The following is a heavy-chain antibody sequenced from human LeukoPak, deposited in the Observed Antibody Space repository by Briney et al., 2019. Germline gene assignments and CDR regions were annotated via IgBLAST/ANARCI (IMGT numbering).Heavy chain of an antibody. CDR1: GFTFSSYG. V-gene: IGHV3-30*02. CDR3: AKDRQTPPNAFDI. J-gene: IGHJ3*02. CDR2: IRYDGSNK. D-gene: IGHD2-15*01. Sequence: GGSLRLSCAASGFTFSSYGMHWVRQAPGKGLEWVAFIRYDGSNKYYADSVKGRFTISRDNSKNTLYLQMNSLRAEDTAVYYCAKDRQTPPNAFDIWGQGTMVTVSS.